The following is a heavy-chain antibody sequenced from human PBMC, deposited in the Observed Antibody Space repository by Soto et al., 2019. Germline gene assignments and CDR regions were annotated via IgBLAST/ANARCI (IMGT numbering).Heavy chain of an antibody. CDR3: ARSRGRGYGIQLWSGGYFDY. J-gene: IGHJ4*02. Sequence: QVQLQESGPGLVKPSQTLSLTCTVSGGSISSGGYYWSWIRQHPGKGLEWIGYIYYSGSTYYNPSLKSRVTISVYTSKNQFSLKLSSVTAADTAVYYCARSRGRGYGIQLWSGGYFDYWGQGTLVTVSS. D-gene: IGHD5-18*01. CDR2: IYYSGST. CDR1: GGSISSGGYY. V-gene: IGHV4-31*03.